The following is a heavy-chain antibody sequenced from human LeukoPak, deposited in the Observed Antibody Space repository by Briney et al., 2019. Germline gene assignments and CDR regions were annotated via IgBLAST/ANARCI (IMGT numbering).Heavy chain of an antibody. D-gene: IGHD6-13*01. V-gene: IGHV3-30*04. CDR2: ISYDGSNK. J-gene: IGHJ4*02. CDR1: GFTFSSYA. Sequence: GRSLRLSCAASGFTFSSYAMHWVRQAPGKGLEWVAVISYDGSNKYYADSVKGRFTISRDNSKNTMYLQMNSLRAEDTAVYSCAKTYSSSWYFDYWGQGTLVTVSS. CDR3: AKTYSSSWYFDY.